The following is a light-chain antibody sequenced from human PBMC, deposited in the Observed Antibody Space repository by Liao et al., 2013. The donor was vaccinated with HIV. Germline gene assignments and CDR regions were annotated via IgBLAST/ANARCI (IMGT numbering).Light chain of an antibody. CDR1: DLGGNY. V-gene: IGLV3-1*01. J-gene: IGLJ1*01. CDR2: QDS. CDR3: QVWDSDSEHYV. Sequence: SYDLTQPPSVSVSPGQTASITCSGDDLGGNYAFWYQQKPGQSPVLVIYQDSKRPSGIPERFSGSNSGKTATLTISGTQAMDEADYYCQVWDSDSEHYVFATGTKVTVL.